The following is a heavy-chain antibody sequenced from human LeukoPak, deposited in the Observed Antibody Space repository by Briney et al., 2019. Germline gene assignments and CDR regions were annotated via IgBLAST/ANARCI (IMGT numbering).Heavy chain of an antibody. CDR3: AREGVAGPFDY. V-gene: IGHV1-46*01. CDR1: GYTFTSYY. D-gene: IGHD6-19*01. Sequence: GASVKVSCKASGYTFTSYYMHWVRQAPGQGPEWMGIINPSGGSTSYAQKFQGRVTMTRDTSTSTVYMELSSLRSEDTAVYYCAREGVAGPFDYWGQGTLVTVSS. J-gene: IGHJ4*02. CDR2: INPSGGST.